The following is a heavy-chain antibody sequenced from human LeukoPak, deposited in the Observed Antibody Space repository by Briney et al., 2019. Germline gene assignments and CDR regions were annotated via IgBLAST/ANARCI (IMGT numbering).Heavy chain of an antibody. Sequence: PGGSLRLSCAASGVTLSSYAMSWARQAPGKGLEWVSAISISGDTTYYADAVKGRFTISRDNSKNTVYLQMNSLRAEDTAVYYCANEIRPNDYWGQGTLVTVSS. D-gene: IGHD4-17*01. CDR3: ANEIRPNDY. CDR1: GVTLSSYA. J-gene: IGHJ4*02. CDR2: ISISGDTT. V-gene: IGHV3-23*01.